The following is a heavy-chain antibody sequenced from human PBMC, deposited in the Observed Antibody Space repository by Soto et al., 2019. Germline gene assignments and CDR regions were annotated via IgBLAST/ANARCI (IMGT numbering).Heavy chain of an antibody. CDR2: FNYSGST. D-gene: IGHD3-10*01. J-gene: IGHJ6*02. CDR1: GGSISRRNND. CDR3: ARHVFITMVRGVIISFDYYYGLDV. V-gene: IGHV4-39*01. Sequence: SETLSLTCAVSGGSISRRNNDWGWVRQPPGKGLEWIGSFNYSGSTYYNPSLKSRVTISVDTSKNQFSLKLSSVTAADTAVYYCARHVFITMVRGVIISFDYYYGLDVWGQGTTVTVSS.